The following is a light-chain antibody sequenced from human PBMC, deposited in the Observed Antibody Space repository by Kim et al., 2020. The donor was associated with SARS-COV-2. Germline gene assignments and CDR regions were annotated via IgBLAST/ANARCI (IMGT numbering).Light chain of an antibody. Sequence: QSVLTQPPSASGSPGQSVTISCTGTSSDVGVYKYVSWYQQHPGKAPKLMIYEVTERPSGVPDRFSGSKSGNTASLTVSGLQAEDEADYYCSSFAGSNNLVFGGGTQLTVL. V-gene: IGLV2-8*01. CDR1: SSDVGVYKY. CDR2: EVT. CDR3: SSFAGSNNLV. J-gene: IGLJ3*02.